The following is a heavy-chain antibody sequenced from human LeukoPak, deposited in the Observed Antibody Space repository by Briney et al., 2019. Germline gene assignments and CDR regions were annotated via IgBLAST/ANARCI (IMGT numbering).Heavy chain of an antibody. V-gene: IGHV5-51*01. CDR1: GYTFTTSW. D-gene: IGHD5-12*01. J-gene: IGHJ3*01. CDR3: AKPGYSASFEL. Sequence: GESLKISCQASGYTFTTSWIGWVRQLPGTGLEWMAIIYPSDSDTRYNPSFQGQVTISADKPINTAYLSWSSLKASDSAIYYCAKPGYSASFELWGQGTTVTVSS. CDR2: IYPSDSDT.